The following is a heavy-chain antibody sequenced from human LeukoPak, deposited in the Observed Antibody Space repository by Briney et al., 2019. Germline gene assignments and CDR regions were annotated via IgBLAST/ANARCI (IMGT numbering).Heavy chain of an antibody. CDR3: AKVFSGYYGSGSDNY. V-gene: IGHV3-23*01. J-gene: IGHJ4*02. Sequence: GGSQRLSCAASGFTFSSYAISWVRQAPGKGLEWVSAISGSGGSTYYADSVKGRFTISRDNSKNTLYLQRNSLRAEDTAVYYCAKVFSGYYGSGSDNYWGQGTLVTVSS. D-gene: IGHD3-10*01. CDR1: GFTFSSYA. CDR2: ISGSGGST.